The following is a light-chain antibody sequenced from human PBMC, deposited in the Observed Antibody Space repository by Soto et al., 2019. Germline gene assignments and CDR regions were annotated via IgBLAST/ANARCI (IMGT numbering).Light chain of an antibody. CDR2: KAS. Sequence: DIQMTQSPSTLSASVGDRGTITCRASQSISSWLAWYQQKPGKAPKLLIYKASSLESVVPTRFSGSGSGTEFTLTSSSLQPDDFTTYYCQQYNSYSTFGQGTKLEIK. CDR3: QQYNSYST. CDR1: QSISSW. J-gene: IGKJ2*01. V-gene: IGKV1-5*03.